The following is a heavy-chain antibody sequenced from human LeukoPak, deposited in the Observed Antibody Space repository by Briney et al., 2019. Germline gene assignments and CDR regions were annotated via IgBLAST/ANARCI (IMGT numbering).Heavy chain of an antibody. CDR1: GFTFSSYA. Sequence: GGSLRLSCAASGFTFSSYAMHWVRQAPGKGLEWVAVISYDGSNKYYADSVKGRFTISRDNSKNTLYLQMNSLRAEDTAVYYCARDIDSSGPWDWGQGTLVTVSS. CDR3: ARDIDSSGPWD. CDR2: ISYDGSNK. D-gene: IGHD3-22*01. V-gene: IGHV3-30-3*01. J-gene: IGHJ4*02.